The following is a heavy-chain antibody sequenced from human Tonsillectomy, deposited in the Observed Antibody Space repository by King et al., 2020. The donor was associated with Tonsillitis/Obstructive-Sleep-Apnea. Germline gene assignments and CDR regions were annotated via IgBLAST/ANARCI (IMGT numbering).Heavy chain of an antibody. CDR3: ARDSDDAFDI. J-gene: IGHJ3*02. Sequence: VQLVESGGGLVKPGGSLRLSCAASGFTFSTYSMSWVRQAPGKGLEWVSSVSTSSSYICYGDSVKGRFAISRDNAKNSLYLQMNTLRAEDTAVYYCARDSDDAFDIWGQGTMVTVSS. CDR2: VSTSSSYI. V-gene: IGHV3-21*01. CDR1: GFTFSTYS.